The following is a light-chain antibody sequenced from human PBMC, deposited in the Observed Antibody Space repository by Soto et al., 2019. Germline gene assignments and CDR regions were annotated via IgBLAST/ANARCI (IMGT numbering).Light chain of an antibody. CDR3: TPRAGDPVV. CDR1: SSDVGGYNY. V-gene: IGLV2-8*01. CDR2: EVN. J-gene: IGLJ2*01. Sequence: QSALTQPPSASGSPGQSVTISCTGTSSDVGGYNYVSWYQQHPGKAPKLMIYEVNKRPSGVPDRFSGSKSGNTASLIVSGLQDEDDADYYCTPRAGDPVVFGGGTKLTVL.